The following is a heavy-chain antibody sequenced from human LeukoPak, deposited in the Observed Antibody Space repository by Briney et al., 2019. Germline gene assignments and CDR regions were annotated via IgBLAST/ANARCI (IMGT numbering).Heavy chain of an antibody. CDR3: ARGGPADEERDLAVDY. V-gene: IGHV4-34*01. Sequence: SETLSLTCTVSGGSINNYYWSWIRQPPGKGLEWIGEINHSGSTNYNPSLKSRVTISVDTSKNQFSLKLSSVTAADTAVYYCARGGPADEERDLAVDYWGQGTLVTVSS. CDR2: INHSGST. D-gene: IGHD3-3*01. CDR1: GGSINNYY. J-gene: IGHJ4*02.